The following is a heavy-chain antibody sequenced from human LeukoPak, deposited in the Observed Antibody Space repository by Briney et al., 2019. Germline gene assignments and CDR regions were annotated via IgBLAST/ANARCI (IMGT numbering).Heavy chain of an antibody. V-gene: IGHV1-69*05. CDR1: GGTFSSYA. J-gene: IGHJ5*02. CDR3: ARGGQGRNWFDP. CDR2: IIPIFGTA. D-gene: IGHD3-10*01. Sequence: ASVKVSCKASGGTFSSYAISWVRQASGQGLEWMGGIIPIFGTANYAQKFQGRVTITTDESTSTAYMELSSLRSEDTAVYYCARGGQGRNWFDPWGQGTLVTVSS.